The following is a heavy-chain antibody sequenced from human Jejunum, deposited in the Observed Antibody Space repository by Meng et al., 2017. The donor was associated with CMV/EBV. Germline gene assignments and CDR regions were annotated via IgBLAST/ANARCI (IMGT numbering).Heavy chain of an antibody. CDR1: GFTFNRYS. Sequence: CAASGFTFNRYSMSWVRQAPGKGLEWVSSITGSGDYTDYAGSVKGRCTISRDNSNNLLYLQVDSLRAEDTAVYYCAKRSDFSSGWHDYWGQGTLVTVSS. J-gene: IGHJ4*02. V-gene: IGHV3-23*01. CDR3: AKRSDFSSGWHDY. D-gene: IGHD6-19*01. CDR2: ITGSGDYT.